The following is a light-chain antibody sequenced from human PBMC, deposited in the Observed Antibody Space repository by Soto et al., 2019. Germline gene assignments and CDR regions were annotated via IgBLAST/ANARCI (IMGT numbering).Light chain of an antibody. CDR2: DVS. CDR3: SSYTSSSTLYV. V-gene: IGLV2-14*01. J-gene: IGLJ1*01. Sequence: QSALTQPASVSGSPGQSITISCTGTSSDVGGYNYVSWYQQHPGKAPKLMIYDVSNRPSGVSNRFSGSKSGSTASLTISGLQAEDEADYYCSSYTSSSTLYVFGTGTKVTV. CDR1: SSDVGGYNY.